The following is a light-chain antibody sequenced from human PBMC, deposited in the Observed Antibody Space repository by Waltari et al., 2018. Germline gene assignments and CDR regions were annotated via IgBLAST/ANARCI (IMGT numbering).Light chain of an antibody. CDR2: GAS. Sequence: EILMTQSPPTLSVSPGERATLSCRASQSISRNLAWYQQQPGQAPRLLIYGASTRATGIPARFSGSRSGTECTLTSSSLQSEDFEVYYCQQYNNWRTFRQVTKLEIK. V-gene: IGKV3-15*01. CDR1: QSISRN. CDR3: QQYNNWRT. J-gene: IGKJ2*01.